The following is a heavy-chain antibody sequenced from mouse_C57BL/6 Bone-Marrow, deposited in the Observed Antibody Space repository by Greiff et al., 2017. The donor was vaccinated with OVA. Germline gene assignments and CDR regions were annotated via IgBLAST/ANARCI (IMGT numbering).Heavy chain of an antibody. CDR2: IHPNSGST. J-gene: IGHJ3*01. CDR3: ARAPDGYYLAWMAY. V-gene: IGHV1-64*01. Sequence: QVQLKQPGAELVKPGASVKLSCKASGYTFTSYWMHWVKQRPGQGLEWIGMIHPNSGSTNYNEKFKSKATLTVDKSSSTAYMQLSSLTSEDSAVYYCARAPDGYYLAWMAYWGQGTLVTVSA. CDR1: GYTFTSYW. D-gene: IGHD2-3*01.